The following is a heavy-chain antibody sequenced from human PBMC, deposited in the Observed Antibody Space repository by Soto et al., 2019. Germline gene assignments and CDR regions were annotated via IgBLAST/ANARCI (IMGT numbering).Heavy chain of an antibody. CDR2: ISSSSSYI. V-gene: IGHV3-21*01. CDR1: GFTFSSYS. Sequence: GGSLRLSCAASGFTFSSYSMNWVRQAPGKGLEWVSSISSSSSYIYYADSVKGRFTISRDNAKNSLYLQMNSLRAEDTAVYYCARPRNSIDFWSGSDYYYYMDVWGKGTTVTVSS. CDR3: ARPRNSIDFWSGSDYYYYMDV. D-gene: IGHD3-3*01. J-gene: IGHJ6*03.